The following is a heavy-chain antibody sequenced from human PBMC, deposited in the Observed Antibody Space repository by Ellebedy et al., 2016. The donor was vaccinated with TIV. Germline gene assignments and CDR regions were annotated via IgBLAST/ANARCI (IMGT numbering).Heavy chain of an antibody. D-gene: IGHD2-21*01. J-gene: IGHJ4*02. CDR2: VYYSGSP. CDR3: ARIDPWQPIDD. V-gene: IGHV4-39*01. CDR1: GGSVSNTRYY. Sequence: MPSETLSLTCGVSGGSVSNTRYYWAWIRQPPGKGLEWLGRVYYSGSPYYNPSFKGRVTLSADTSKNQFPLNLRTVTAADTAVYYCARIDPWQPIDDWGQGILVTVSS.